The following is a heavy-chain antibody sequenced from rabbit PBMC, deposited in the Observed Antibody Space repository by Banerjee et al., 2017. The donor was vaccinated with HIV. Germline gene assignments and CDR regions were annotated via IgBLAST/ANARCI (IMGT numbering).Heavy chain of an antibody. CDR3: ARMTGITSPFNL. J-gene: IGHJ4*01. CDR2: IYAGSSGTT. CDR1: GLDFSSSYW. V-gene: IGHV1S45*01. D-gene: IGHD7-1*01. Sequence: EESGGDLVQPEGSLTLTCKASGLDFSSSYWICWVRQAPGKGLEWIACIYAGSSGTTYYASWAKGRFTISKTSSTTVTLQMTSLTAADTATYFCARMTGITSPFNLWGPGTLVTVS.